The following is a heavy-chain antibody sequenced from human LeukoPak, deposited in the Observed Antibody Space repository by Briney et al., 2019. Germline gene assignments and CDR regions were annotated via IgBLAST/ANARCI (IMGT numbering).Heavy chain of an antibody. CDR3: ARARRPLFRGFDY. V-gene: IGHV4-30-2*01. Sequence: SETLSLICAVSGGSISSGGYSWSWIRQPPGKGLEWIGYIYHSGSTYYNPSLKSRVTISVDRSKNQFSLKLSSVTAADTAVYYFARARRPLFRGFDYWGQGTLVTVSS. D-gene: IGHD2-21*01. J-gene: IGHJ4*02. CDR1: GGSISSGGYS. CDR2: IYHSGST.